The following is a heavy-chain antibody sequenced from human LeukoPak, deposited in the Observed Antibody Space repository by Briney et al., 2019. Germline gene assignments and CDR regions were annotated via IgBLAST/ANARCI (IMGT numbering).Heavy chain of an antibody. J-gene: IGHJ4*02. CDR3: VRGGVADGNYFGD. Sequence: HAGGSLRLSCVGSGFAYDHCSMNWVRQAPGKGLVWLSYITGDNKAYYADSLKGRFVISRDNAKNSVYLQMNSLSVEDTAVYYCVRGGVADGNYFGDWGQGTVVTVSS. D-gene: IGHD3-10*01. V-gene: IGHV3-48*01. CDR2: ITGDNKA. CDR1: GFAYDHCS.